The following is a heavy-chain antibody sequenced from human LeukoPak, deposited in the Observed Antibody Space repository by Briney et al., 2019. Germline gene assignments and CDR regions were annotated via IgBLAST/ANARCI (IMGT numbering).Heavy chain of an antibody. J-gene: IGHJ6*03. D-gene: IGHD2-2*01. V-gene: IGHV3-23*01. Sequence: GGSLRLSCVASGFTFNSYAMSWVRQAPGKRLEWVSTMSGSSAGGTTYYADSVKGRFTISRDNSMNTLYLQMNSLRAEDTAMYYCAREYWYQLLFYYMDVWGKGTTVTVSS. CDR2: MSGSSAGGTT. CDR1: GFTFNSYA. CDR3: AREYWYQLLFYYMDV.